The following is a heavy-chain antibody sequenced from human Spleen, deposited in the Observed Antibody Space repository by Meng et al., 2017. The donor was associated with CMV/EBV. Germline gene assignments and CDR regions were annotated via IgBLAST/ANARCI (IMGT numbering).Heavy chain of an antibody. J-gene: IGHJ6*02. D-gene: IGHD4-11*01. CDR3: ARELQLKYYYYYGMDV. CDR2: MNPNSGNT. Sequence: ASVKVSCKASGYTFTSYDINWVRQATGQGLEWMGRMNPNSGNTGYAQKFQGRVTMTRNTSISTAYMELSSLRSEDTAVYYCARELQLKYYYYYGMDVWGQGTTVTVSS. CDR1: GYTFTSYD. V-gene: IGHV1-8*01.